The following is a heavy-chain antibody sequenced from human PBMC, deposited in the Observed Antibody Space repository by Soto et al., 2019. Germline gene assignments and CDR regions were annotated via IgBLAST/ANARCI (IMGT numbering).Heavy chain of an antibody. Sequence: ASLKVSCKASGYGFTSYGGTWVRQAPGQGLEWMGWISAYSGNANYAQMFQGRVTMTTDTSTSTAYLELRSLTSDDTAVYYCARVRLWFGEYYNWFDPWGQGTLVTVSS. D-gene: IGHD3-10*01. CDR1: GYGFTSYG. CDR3: ARVRLWFGEYYNWFDP. CDR2: ISAYSGNA. V-gene: IGHV1-18*01. J-gene: IGHJ5*02.